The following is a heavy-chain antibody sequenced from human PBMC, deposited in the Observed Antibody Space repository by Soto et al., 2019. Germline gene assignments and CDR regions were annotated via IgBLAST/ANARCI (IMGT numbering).Heavy chain of an antibody. J-gene: IGHJ6*02. CDR2: IDPSDSYT. D-gene: IGHD2-2*01. V-gene: IGHV5-10-1*01. CDR3: ARQEQVVPAVMRAYYYYGMDV. Sequence: GESLKISCKGSGYSFTSYWISWVRRMPGKGLEWMGRIDPSDSYTNYSPSFQGHVTISADKSISTAYLQWSSLKASDTAMYYCARQEQVVPAVMRAYYYYGMDVWGQGTTVTVSS. CDR1: GYSFTSYW.